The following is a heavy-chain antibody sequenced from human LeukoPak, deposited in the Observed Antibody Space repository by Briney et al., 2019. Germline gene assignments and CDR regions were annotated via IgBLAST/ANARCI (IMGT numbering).Heavy chain of an antibody. CDR3: ARGTGYSVFDY. V-gene: IGHV3-74*01. Sequence: GGSLRLSCAASGITFSSYWMHWVRQGPGKGLVWVSRISSDGSNTYYADSVEGRFTISRDNAKNTMYLQMNSLRAEDTAVYYCARGTGYSVFDYWGQGTLVTVSS. CDR2: ISSDGSNT. CDR1: GITFSSYW. D-gene: IGHD3/OR15-3a*01. J-gene: IGHJ4*02.